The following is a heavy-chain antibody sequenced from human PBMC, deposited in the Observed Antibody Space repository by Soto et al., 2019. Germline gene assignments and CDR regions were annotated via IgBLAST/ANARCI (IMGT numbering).Heavy chain of an antibody. J-gene: IGHJ6*02. CDR3: ARLSDYYGMDV. Sequence: QLQLQESGPGLVKPSETLSLTCTVSGGSISSSSYYWGWIRQPPGKGLEWIGSIYYSGSTYYNPSRKSRVTISVDTSKNQFSLKLRSVTAADTAVYYCARLSDYYGMDVWGQGTTVTVSS. CDR1: GGSISSSSYY. CDR2: IYYSGST. V-gene: IGHV4-39*01.